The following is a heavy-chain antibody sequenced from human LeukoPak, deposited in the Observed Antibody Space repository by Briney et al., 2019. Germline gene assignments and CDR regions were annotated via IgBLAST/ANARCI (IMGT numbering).Heavy chain of an antibody. CDR2: ISGSCDRT. CDR1: GITASSYA. CDR3: AKDPNGDYIGAFDM. Sequence: QPGGSLRLSCAASGITASSYAMTWVRQAPGKGLEWVSTISGSCDRTLYADSVKGRFTISRDNFKNTLYLQMNSLRAEDTALYHCAKDPNGDYIGAFDMWGQGTMVTVSS. V-gene: IGHV3-23*01. D-gene: IGHD4-17*01. J-gene: IGHJ3*02.